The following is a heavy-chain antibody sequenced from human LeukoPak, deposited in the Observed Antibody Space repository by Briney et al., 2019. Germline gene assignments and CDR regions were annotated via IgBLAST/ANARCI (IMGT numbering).Heavy chain of an antibody. J-gene: IGHJ4*02. V-gene: IGHV3-48*04. CDR2: ISSSGSTI. D-gene: IGHD3-10*01. CDR1: GFTFSSYS. CDR3: ARDHMASYYYGSRESDFFDY. Sequence: GGSLRLSCAASGFTFSSYSMNWVRQAPGKGLEWVSYISSSGSTIYYADSVKGRFTISRDNAKNSLYLQMNSLRAEDTAVYYCARDHMASYYYGSRESDFFDYWGQGTLVTVSS.